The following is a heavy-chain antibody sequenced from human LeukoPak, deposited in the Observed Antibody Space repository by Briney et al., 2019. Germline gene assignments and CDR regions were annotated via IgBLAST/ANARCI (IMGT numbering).Heavy chain of an antibody. CDR1: GVTFSSYA. Sequence: GGSLRLSCAASGVTFSSYAMSWVRQAPGKGLEWVSAISGSGGSTYYADSVKGRLTISRDNSKNTLYLQMNSLRAEDTAVYYCAVVTAIVDDYWGQGTLVTVSS. CDR3: AVVTAIVDDY. J-gene: IGHJ4*02. CDR2: ISGSGGST. D-gene: IGHD2-21*02. V-gene: IGHV3-23*01.